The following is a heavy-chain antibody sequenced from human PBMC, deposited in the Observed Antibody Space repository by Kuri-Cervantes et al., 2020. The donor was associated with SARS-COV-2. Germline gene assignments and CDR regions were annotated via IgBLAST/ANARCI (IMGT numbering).Heavy chain of an antibody. CDR2: IYYSGRT. V-gene: IGHV4-59*08. J-gene: IGHJ4*02. CDR1: GGSISSYY. CDR3: ARVGGYYDSSGYWIFDY. D-gene: IGHD3-22*01. Sequence: SETLSLTCTVSGGSISSYYWSWIRQPPGKGLEWIGYIYYSGRTNYNHSLKSRVTISVDTSKNQFSLKLSSVTAADTAVYYCARVGGYYDSSGYWIFDYWGQGTLVTVSS.